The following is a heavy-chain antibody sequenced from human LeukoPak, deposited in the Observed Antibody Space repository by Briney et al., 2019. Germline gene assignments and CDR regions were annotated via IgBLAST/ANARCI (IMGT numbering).Heavy chain of an antibody. V-gene: IGHV4-59*01. D-gene: IGHD6-13*01. CDR1: GGSISSYY. Sequence: SETLSLTCTVSGGSISSYYWSWIRQPPGKGLEWIGYIYYSGSTNYNPSLKSRVTISVDTSKNQFSLKLSSVTAADTAVYYCARVPPPSSSWYYYYYYMDVWGKGTTVTVSS. CDR2: IYYSGST. CDR3: ARVPPPSSSWYYYYYYMDV. J-gene: IGHJ6*03.